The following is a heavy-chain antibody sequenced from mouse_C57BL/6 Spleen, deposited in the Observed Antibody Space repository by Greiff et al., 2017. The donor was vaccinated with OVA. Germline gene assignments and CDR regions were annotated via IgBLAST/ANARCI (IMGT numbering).Heavy chain of an antibody. D-gene: IGHD1-1*01. CDR3: TRDYGSSDGAMDY. Sequence: QVQLQQSGAELVRPGASVTLSCKASGYTFTDYEMHWVKQTPVHGLEWIGAIDPATGGTAYNQKFKGKAILTADKSSSTAYMELRSLTSEDSAVYYCTRDYGSSDGAMDYWGKGTTVTV. CDR1: GYTFTDYE. J-gene: IGHJ4*01. V-gene: IGHV1-15*01. CDR2: IDPATGGT.